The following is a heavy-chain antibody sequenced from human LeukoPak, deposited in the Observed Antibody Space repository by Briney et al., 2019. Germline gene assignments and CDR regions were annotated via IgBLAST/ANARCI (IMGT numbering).Heavy chain of an antibody. V-gene: IGHV3-13*01. Sequence: GGSLRLSCAASGFTFSSYDMHWVRQATGKGLEWVSAIGTAGDTYYPGSVKGRFTISRENAKNSLYLQMNSLRAGDTAVYYCARARGYTNWFDPWGQGTLVTVSS. CDR2: IGTAGDT. CDR1: GFTFSSYD. CDR3: ARARGYTNWFDP. J-gene: IGHJ5*02. D-gene: IGHD5-12*01.